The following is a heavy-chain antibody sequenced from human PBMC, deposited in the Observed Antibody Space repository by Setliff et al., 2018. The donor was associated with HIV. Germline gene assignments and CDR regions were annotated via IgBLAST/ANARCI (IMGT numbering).Heavy chain of an antibody. J-gene: IGHJ4*02. V-gene: IGHV1-24*01. CDR2: FDPEDGET. Sequence: ASVKVSCKVSGYTLSELSMHWVRQAPGEGLEWMGGFDPEDGETIYAQKLQGRVTMTTDTSTSTAYMELRSLRSDDTAMYYCARKYTGGPLDYWGQGTLVTVSS. D-gene: IGHD6-19*01. CDR3: ARKYTGGPLDY. CDR1: GYTLSELS.